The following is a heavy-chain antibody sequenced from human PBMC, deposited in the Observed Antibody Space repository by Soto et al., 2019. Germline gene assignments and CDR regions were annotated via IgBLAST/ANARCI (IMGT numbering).Heavy chain of an antibody. Sequence: PSETLSLTCAVSGGSISSSNWWSWVRQPPGKGLEWIGEIYHSGSTNYNPSLKSRVTISVDKSKNQFSLKLSSVTAADTAVYYCARGSTDSYPGSRIFDFWGRGTLVTVSS. CDR2: IYHSGST. D-gene: IGHD3-10*01. V-gene: IGHV4-4*02. CDR3: ARGSTDSYPGSRIFDF. J-gene: IGHJ4*02. CDR1: GGSISSSNW.